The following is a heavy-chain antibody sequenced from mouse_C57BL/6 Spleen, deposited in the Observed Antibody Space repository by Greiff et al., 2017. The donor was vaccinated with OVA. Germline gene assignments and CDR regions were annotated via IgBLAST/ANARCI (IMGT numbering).Heavy chain of an antibody. Sequence: VQLKQSGPVLVKPGASVKMSCKASGYTFTDYYMNWVKQSHGKSLEWIGVINPYNGGTSYNQKFKGKATLTVDKSSSTAYMELNSLTSEDSAVYYCARSHGSSLYYFDYWGQGTTLTVSS. CDR2: INPYNGGT. D-gene: IGHD1-1*01. CDR3: ARSHGSSLYYFDY. J-gene: IGHJ2*01. CDR1: GYTFTDYY. V-gene: IGHV1-19*01.